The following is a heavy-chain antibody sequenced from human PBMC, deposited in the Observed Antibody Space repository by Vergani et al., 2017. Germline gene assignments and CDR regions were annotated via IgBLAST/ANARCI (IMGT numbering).Heavy chain of an antibody. Sequence: EVQLLESGGGLVQPGGSLRLSCAASGFTFSSYAMSWVRQAPGKGLEWVSAISGSGGSTYYADSVKGRFTISRDNSKNTLYLQMNSLRAEDTAVYYCAKFLVPAYYYYYGMDVWGQGTTVTVSS. CDR1: GFTFSSYA. D-gene: IGHD2-2*01. J-gene: IGHJ6*02. CDR3: AKFLVPAYYYYYGMDV. CDR2: ISGSGGST. V-gene: IGHV3-23*01.